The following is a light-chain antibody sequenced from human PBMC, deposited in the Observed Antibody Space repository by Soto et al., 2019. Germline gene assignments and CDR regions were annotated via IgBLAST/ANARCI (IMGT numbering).Light chain of an antibody. CDR2: EVS. V-gene: IGLV2-14*01. Sequence: QSVLTQPAAVSGSPGQSSTISCTGTSSDVCGYNYVSWYQQHPGKAPKLMIYEVSNRPSGVSNRFSGSKSSNTASLTISGLQAEDEADYYCSSYTSSSTLYVFGTGTKVTVL. CDR3: SSYTSSSTLYV. J-gene: IGLJ1*01. CDR1: SSDVCGYNY.